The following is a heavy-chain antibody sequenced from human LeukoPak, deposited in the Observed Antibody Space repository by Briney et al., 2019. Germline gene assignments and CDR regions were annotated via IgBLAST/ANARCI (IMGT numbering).Heavy chain of an antibody. CDR1: GYTFTSYV. V-gene: IGHV1-18*01. CDR3: ARDSASGCLRFDN. Sequence: GAVSVSCMASGYTFTSYVIRGVRQAPRRGGEGMGWISGYNGNTNYAQKLQGGVTLTPETSTSTAYVEKRSLRSDDTAVYYCARDSASGCLRFDNWGLGTLVTVSS. J-gene: IGHJ4*02. D-gene: IGHD6-19*01. CDR2: ISGYNGNT.